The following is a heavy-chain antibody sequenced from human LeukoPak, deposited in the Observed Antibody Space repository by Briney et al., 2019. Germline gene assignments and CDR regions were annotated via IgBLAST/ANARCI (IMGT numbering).Heavy chain of an antibody. J-gene: IGHJ6*04. CDR1: GGSFSAYY. Sequence: SETLSLTCAVYGGSFSAYYWRWIRQPPGRGLGWIGEVNHSGSTNYNPSLKSRVTISVDTSKNQFSLRLSSVTAADTAVYYCSHKFTIFGVVILDVWGKGTTVTVSS. D-gene: IGHD3-3*01. CDR3: SHKFTIFGVVILDV. CDR2: VNHSGST. V-gene: IGHV4-34*01.